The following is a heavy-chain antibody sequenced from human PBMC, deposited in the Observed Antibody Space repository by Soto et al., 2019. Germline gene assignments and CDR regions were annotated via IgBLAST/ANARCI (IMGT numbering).Heavy chain of an antibody. J-gene: IGHJ5*02. CDR2: ISYDGSNK. CDR3: ARATAGYNWFDP. D-gene: IGHD6-13*01. Sequence: GGSLRLSCAASGFTFSIYAMHWVRQAPGKGLEWVAVISYDGSNKYYADSVKGRFTISRDNSKNTLYLQMNSLRAEDTAVYYCARATAGYNWFDPWGQGTLVTVSS. CDR1: GFTFSIYA. V-gene: IGHV3-30-3*01.